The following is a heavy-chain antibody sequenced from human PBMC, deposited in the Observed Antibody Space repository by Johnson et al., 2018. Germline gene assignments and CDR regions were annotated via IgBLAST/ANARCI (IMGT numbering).Heavy chain of an antibody. J-gene: IGHJ3*02. V-gene: IGHV1-8*01. CDR2: KNPNSGGT. CDR1: GYTFTNYA. D-gene: IGHD3-3*01. CDR3: ARGRYYDFWSGSGAFDI. Sequence: QVQLVQSGAEVEKPGASVKVSCKASGYTFTNYAINWVRQASGQGLEWVGWKNPNSGGTGLAQTFQGSVPLTRTTSITTAYMELGSLRSGDTAAYYCARGRYYDFWSGSGAFDIWGQGTEVTVSS.